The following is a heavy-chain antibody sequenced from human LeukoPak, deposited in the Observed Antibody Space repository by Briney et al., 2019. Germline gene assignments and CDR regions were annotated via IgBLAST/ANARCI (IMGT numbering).Heavy chain of an antibody. Sequence: SETLSLTCTVSGGSIIDNNYYWGWIRQSPGKGLQWIASVYFSGTTYYSQSLEGRLTISIETSKNQFSLKVTSVTAADTAVYYCVRHDCSSTSCSYLPWGQGTLVTVSS. CDR1: GGSIIDNNYY. D-gene: IGHD2-2*01. J-gene: IGHJ5*02. CDR2: VYFSGTT. V-gene: IGHV4-39*01. CDR3: VRHDCSSTSCSYLP.